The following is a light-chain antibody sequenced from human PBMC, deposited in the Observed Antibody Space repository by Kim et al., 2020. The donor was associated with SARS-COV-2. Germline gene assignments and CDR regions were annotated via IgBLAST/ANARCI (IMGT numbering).Light chain of an antibody. CDR1: QSVSSSY. V-gene: IGKV3-20*01. CDR2: GAS. J-gene: IGKJ1*01. Sequence: EIVLTQSPGTLSLSPGERATLSCRASQSVSSSYLAWYQEKPGQAPRLLIYGASSRATGIPDRFSGSRSGTDFILTISRLEPEDFAVYYCQQYGSSPWTFGQGTKVDIK. CDR3: QQYGSSPWT.